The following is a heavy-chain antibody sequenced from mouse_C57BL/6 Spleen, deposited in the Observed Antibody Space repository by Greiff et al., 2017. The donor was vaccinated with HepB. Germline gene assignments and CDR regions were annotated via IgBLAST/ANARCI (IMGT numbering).Heavy chain of an antibody. CDR3: TTGMTTVVAHFDY. Sequence: VQLQQSGAELVRPGASVKLSCTASGFNIKDDYMHWVKQRPEQGLEWIGWIDPENGDTEYASKFQGKATITADTSSNTAYLQLSSLTSEDTAVYYGTTGMTTVVAHFDYWGQGTTLTVSS. V-gene: IGHV14-4*01. J-gene: IGHJ2*01. CDR1: GFNIKDDY. CDR2: IDPENGDT. D-gene: IGHD1-1*01.